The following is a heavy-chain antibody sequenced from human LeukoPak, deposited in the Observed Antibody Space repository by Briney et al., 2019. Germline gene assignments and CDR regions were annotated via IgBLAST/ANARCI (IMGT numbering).Heavy chain of an antibody. V-gene: IGHV1-2*02. CDR1: GYTFTGYY. CDR3: ARYYYGSGSPTPNWFDT. CDR2: INPNSGAT. J-gene: IGHJ5*02. Sequence: ASVKVSCKASGYTFTGYYVHWVRQAPGQGLEWMGYINPNSGATNYAQNFQGRVTMTRDTSMSTAYMELTGLGSDDTAMYYCARYYYGSGSPTPNWFDTWGQGTLVTVSS. D-gene: IGHD3-10*01.